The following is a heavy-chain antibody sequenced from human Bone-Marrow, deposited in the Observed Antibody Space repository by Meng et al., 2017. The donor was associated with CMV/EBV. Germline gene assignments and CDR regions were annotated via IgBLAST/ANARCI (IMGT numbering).Heavy chain of an antibody. J-gene: IGHJ4*02. V-gene: IGHV4-4*07. CDR1: GGSISSCY. CDR2: IYTSGST. Sequence: QEQLQESVPGLVKPSETLSLTGTVSGGSISSCYWSWIRQPAGKGLEWIGRIYTSGSTNYNPSLKSRVTMSVDTSKNQFSLKLSSVTAADTAVYYCARTQDTAMVAYYFDYWGQGTLVTVSS. D-gene: IGHD5-18*01. CDR3: ARTQDTAMVAYYFDY.